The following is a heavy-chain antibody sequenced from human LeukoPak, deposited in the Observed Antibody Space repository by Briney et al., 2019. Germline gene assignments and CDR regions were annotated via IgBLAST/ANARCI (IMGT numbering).Heavy chain of an antibody. V-gene: IGHV1-69*04. CDR3: ARDRDGSGSYYPNWFDP. CDR1: GGTFSSYA. D-gene: IGHD3-10*01. Sequence: SLKVSCKASGGTFSSYAISWVRQAPGQGLEWMGRIIPILGIANYAQKFQGRVTITADKSTSTAYMELSSLRSEDTAVYYCARDRDGSGSYYPNWFDPWGQGTLVTVSS. CDR2: IIPILGIA. J-gene: IGHJ5*02.